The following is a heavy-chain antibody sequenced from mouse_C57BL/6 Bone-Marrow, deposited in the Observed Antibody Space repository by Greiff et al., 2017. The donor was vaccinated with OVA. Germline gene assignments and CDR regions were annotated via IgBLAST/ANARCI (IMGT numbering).Heavy chain of an antibody. J-gene: IGHJ4*01. CDR1: GYTFTSYG. D-gene: IGHD6-5*01. CDR2: IYPRSGNT. Sequence: QVQLQQSGAELARPGASVKLSCKASGYTFTSYGISWVKQRTGQGLEWIGEIYPRSGNTYYNEKFKGKATLTADKSSSTAYMELRSLTSEDSAVHFCAILSSYAMDYWGQGTSVTVSS. CDR3: AILSSYAMDY. V-gene: IGHV1-81*01.